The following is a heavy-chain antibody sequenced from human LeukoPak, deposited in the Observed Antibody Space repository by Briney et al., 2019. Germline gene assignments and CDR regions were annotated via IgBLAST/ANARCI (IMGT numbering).Heavy chain of an antibody. D-gene: IGHD1-1*01. Sequence: SGALSLTCTVSGASISNYYWSWIRQPPGKGLECIGYVSYSGRTNHNPSLKSRVTISADTSKNQFSLKLTSVTAADTAVYYCARHERGAENLDYWGQGTLVTV. CDR1: GASISNYY. J-gene: IGHJ4*02. V-gene: IGHV4-59*08. CDR3: ARHERGAENLDY. CDR2: VSYSGRT.